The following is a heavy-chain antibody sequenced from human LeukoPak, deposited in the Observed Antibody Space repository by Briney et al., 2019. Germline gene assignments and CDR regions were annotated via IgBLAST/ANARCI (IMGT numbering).Heavy chain of an antibody. J-gene: IGHJ5*02. V-gene: IGHV3-74*01. D-gene: IGHD1/OR15-1a*01. Sequence: GGSLRLSCAAYGFTFSGYYMFWVRQVPGKGLMWVSHINGVGTQTTYADTVKGRFAISRDNAKNTMYLQMNGLRDEDTAIYYCARDLRNKGLDPWGQGTLDTVSS. CDR2: INGVGTQT. CDR3: ARDLRNKGLDP. CDR1: GFTFSGYY.